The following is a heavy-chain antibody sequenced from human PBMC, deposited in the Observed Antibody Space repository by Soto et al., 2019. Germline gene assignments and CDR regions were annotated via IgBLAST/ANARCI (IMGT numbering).Heavy chain of an antibody. V-gene: IGHV4-59*12. CDR2: IYYSGST. J-gene: IGHJ4*02. CDR1: GGSISSYY. D-gene: IGHD3-10*01. CDR3: ARGTYYYGSGSYYLDY. Sequence: PSETLSLTCTVSGGSISSYYWSWIRQPPGKGQEWIGYIYYSGSTNYNPSLKSRVTISVDTSKNQFSLKLSSVTAADTVVYYCARGTYYYGSGSYYLDYWGQGTLVTVSS.